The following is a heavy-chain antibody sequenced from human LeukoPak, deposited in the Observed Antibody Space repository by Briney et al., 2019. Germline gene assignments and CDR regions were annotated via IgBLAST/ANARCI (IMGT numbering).Heavy chain of an antibody. Sequence: VSVKVSCKASGYTFTSYDINWVRQATGQGLEWMGWMNPNSGNTGYAQKFQGRVTMTRNTSISTAYMELSSLRSEDTAVYYCARWSYAKGDPYDYWGQGTLVTVSS. CDR1: GYTFTSYD. V-gene: IGHV1-8*01. CDR3: ARWSYAKGDPYDY. J-gene: IGHJ4*02. CDR2: MNPNSGNT. D-gene: IGHD1-26*01.